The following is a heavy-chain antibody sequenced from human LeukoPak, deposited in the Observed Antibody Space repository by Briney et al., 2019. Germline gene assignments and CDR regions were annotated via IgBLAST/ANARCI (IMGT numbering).Heavy chain of an antibody. V-gene: IGHV4-39*01. D-gene: IGHD2-15*01. CDR2: IYYSGST. Sequence: SETLSLTCTVSGGSISSSSYYWGWIRQPPGKGLEWIGRIYYSGSTYYNPSLKSRVTISVDTSKNQFSLKLSSVTAADTAVYYCARLGVAAGLDYWGQGTLVTVSS. CDR3: ARLGVAAGLDY. J-gene: IGHJ4*02. CDR1: GGSISSSSYY.